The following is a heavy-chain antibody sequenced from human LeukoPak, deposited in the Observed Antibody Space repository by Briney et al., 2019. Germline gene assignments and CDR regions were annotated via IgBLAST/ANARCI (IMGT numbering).Heavy chain of an antibody. D-gene: IGHD6-13*01. CDR1: GGSISSGSYY. CDR2: IYTSGST. J-gene: IGHJ6*03. V-gene: IGHV4-61*02. Sequence: SETLSLTCTVSGGSISSGSYYWRWIRQPAGKGLEWIGRIYTSGSTNNNPSLKSRVTISVDTSKNQFSLKLSSVTAADTAVYYCARASGSSWYNYYYYYMDVWGKGTTVTISS. CDR3: ARASGSSWYNYYYYYMDV.